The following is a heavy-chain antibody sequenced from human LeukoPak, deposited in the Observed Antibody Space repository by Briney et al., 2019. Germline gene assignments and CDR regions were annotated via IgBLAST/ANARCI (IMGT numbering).Heavy chain of an antibody. V-gene: IGHV4-38-2*02. J-gene: IGHJ4*02. D-gene: IGHD2-15*01. CDR3: ARDDDCSGGSCYSIADY. CDR1: VYSLNRGYY. CDR2: IYHCGST. Sequence: ASETLSLTCAVSVYSLNRGYYWGWLRQPPGKGLEWIRSIYHCGSTYYNPSLKSRHPISVDTSKNQFSLKLSSVTAAETAVYYCARDDDCSGGSCYSIADYWGQGTLVTVSS.